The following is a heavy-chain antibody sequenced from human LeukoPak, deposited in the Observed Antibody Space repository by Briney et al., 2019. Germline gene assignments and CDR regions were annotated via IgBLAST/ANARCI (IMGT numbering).Heavy chain of an antibody. CDR1: RFTFRTYC. J-gene: IGHJ4*02. Sequence: GGTLRLSCAVSRFTFRTYCMHWVRQVPGEGLVWVSRINEDGSITSYADSVKGRFSISRDNAENTLYLQMNSLRAEDTAVYYCGRDLGGRSAYWGQGTLVTVSS. CDR3: GRDLGGRSAY. CDR2: INEDGSIT. V-gene: IGHV3-74*01. D-gene: IGHD1-26*01.